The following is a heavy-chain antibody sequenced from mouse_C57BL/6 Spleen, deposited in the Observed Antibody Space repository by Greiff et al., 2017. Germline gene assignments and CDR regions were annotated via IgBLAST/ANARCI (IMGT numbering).Heavy chain of an antibody. J-gene: IGHJ2*01. CDR3: ARQRVADY. CDR2: IDPSDSYT. Sequence: VQLQQSGAELVKPGASVKLSCKASGYTFTSYWMQWVKQRPGQGLEWIGEIDPSDSYTNCNQKFKGKATLTVDTSSSTAYMQLSRLTSEDSAVYDCARQRVADYWGQGTTLTVSS. V-gene: IGHV1-50*01. CDR1: GYTFTSYW. D-gene: IGHD1-1*01.